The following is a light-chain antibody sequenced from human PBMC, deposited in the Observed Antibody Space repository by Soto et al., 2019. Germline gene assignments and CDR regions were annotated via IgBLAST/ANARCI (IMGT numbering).Light chain of an antibody. J-gene: IGLJ3*02. V-gene: IGLV2-11*01. CDR3: CSYAGTYTPWV. CDR2: RVT. Sequence: QSALTQPRSVSGSPGQSVTISCTGTSSDVGDYNYVSWYQQHPGKVPKLIIYRVTGRPSGIPDRFSGSKSGNTASLTISGLQAEDEADYYCCSYAGTYTPWVFGGETKLTVL. CDR1: SSDVGDYNY.